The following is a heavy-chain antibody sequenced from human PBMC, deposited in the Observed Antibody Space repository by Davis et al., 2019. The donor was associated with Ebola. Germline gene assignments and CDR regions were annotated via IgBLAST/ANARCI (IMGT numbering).Heavy chain of an antibody. D-gene: IGHD3-9*01. CDR3: AREELRYFDWYNWFDP. Sequence: GSLRLSCAVYGGSFSGYYWSWIRQPPGKGLEWIGEINHSGSTNYNPSLKSRVTISVDTSKNQFSLKLSSVTAADTAVYYCAREELRYFDWYNWFDPWGQGTLVTVSS. V-gene: IGHV4-34*01. J-gene: IGHJ5*02. CDR2: INHSGST. CDR1: GGSFSGYY.